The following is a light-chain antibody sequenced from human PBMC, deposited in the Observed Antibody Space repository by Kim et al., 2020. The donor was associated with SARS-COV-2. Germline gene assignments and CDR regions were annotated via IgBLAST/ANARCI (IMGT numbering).Light chain of an antibody. CDR2: SAS. V-gene: IGKV1-NL1*01. CDR1: QDIRNS. J-gene: IGKJ2*01. CDR3: QQYYRTPYT. Sequence: DNEMTQSPSSLSASVGDRVTITCRASQDIRNSLAWYQQKPGKGPNLLVYSASTLESGVPSRFSGSGSGTDYTLTISSLLPEDFATYYCQQYYRTPYTFGQGTKLEI.